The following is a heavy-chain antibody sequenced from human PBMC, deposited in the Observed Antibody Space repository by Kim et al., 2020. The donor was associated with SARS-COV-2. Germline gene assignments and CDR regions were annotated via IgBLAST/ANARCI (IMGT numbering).Heavy chain of an antibody. D-gene: IGHD3-22*01. J-gene: IGHJ6*02. CDR3: ARIHLDSSGYYATYYYYGMDV. Sequence: SETLSLTCSVSGGSISSSSYYWGWIRQPPGKGLGGIGRFYYSGSTYYNPSLRSRVTLSVDTSKNQFSLKLSSVTAADTAVYYCARIHLDSSGYYATYYYYGMDVWGQGTTVTVSS. CDR2: FYYSGST. V-gene: IGHV4-39*07. CDR1: GGSISSSSYY.